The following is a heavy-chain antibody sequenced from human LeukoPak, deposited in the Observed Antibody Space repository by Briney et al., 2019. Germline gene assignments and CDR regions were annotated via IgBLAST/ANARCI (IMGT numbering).Heavy chain of an antibody. D-gene: IGHD3-9*01. J-gene: IGHJ5*02. Sequence: SETLSLTCTVSGGSISSSSYYWGWIRQPPGKGLEWIGSIYHSGSTYYNPSLKSRVAISVDRSKNQFSLKLSSVTAADTAVYYCARGVRQDILTGSNWFDPWGQGTLVTVSS. CDR2: IYHSGST. CDR1: GGSISSSSYY. V-gene: IGHV4-39*07. CDR3: ARGVRQDILTGSNWFDP.